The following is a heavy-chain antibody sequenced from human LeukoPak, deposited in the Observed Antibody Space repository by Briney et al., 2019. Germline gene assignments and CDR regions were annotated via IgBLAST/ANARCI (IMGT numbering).Heavy chain of an antibody. D-gene: IGHD2-2*01. CDR2: IWYDGSNK. Sequence: PGGSLRLSCAASGFTFSSYGMHWVRQAPGKGLEWVAVIWYDGSNKHYADSVKGRFTISRDNSKNTLYLQMNSLRAEDTAVYYCARESMPQDYFDYWGQGTLVTVSS. CDR1: GFTFSSYG. J-gene: IGHJ4*02. V-gene: IGHV3-33*01. CDR3: ARESMPQDYFDY.